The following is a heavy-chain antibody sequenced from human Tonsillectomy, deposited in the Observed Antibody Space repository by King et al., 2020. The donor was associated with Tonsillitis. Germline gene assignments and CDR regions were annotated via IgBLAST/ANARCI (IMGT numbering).Heavy chain of an antibody. CDR2: MFYSGST. J-gene: IGHJ4*02. Sequence: QLQESGPGLVKPSETLSLTCTVSGGSIRSYYWSWIRQPPGKGLEWIGNMFYSGSTDYNPSLKSRVTISVDTSNNQFSLKLRSVTAADTAVYFCARDLGYNSGSQYFDCWDQGTLVTVSS. V-gene: IGHV4-59*01. CDR1: GGSIRSYY. CDR3: ARDLGYNSGSQYFDC. D-gene: IGHD5-18*01.